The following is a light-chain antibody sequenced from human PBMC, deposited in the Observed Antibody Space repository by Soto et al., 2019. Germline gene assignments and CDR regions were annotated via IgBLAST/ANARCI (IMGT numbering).Light chain of an antibody. V-gene: IGLV2-14*03. CDR3: SSYTVNTTLRYV. CDR2: DVS. J-gene: IGLJ1*01. Sequence: QSVLTQPASVSGSPGQSITISCTGTSSDVGSYNYVSWYQQHPGKAPKVIIYDVSNRPSGVSNRFSGSKSGDTASLTISGLQAEDEADYFCSSYTVNTTLRYVFGVGTKVTVL. CDR1: SSDVGSYNY.